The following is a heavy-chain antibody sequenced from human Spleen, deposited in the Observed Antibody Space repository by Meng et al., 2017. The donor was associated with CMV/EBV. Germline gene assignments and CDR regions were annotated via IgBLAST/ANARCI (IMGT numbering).Heavy chain of an antibody. V-gene: IGHV1-18*01. CDR3: ARDDCSGGSCYSDPFDH. J-gene: IGHJ4*02. Sequence: YTFSDYGLSWLRQAPGQGLEWMGWIHTYNGKTKYAQKFQDRVTMTRDTSMSTAYLEFWSLRSDDTAMYYCARDDCSGGSCYSDPFDHWGQGTLVTVSS. CDR2: IHTYNGKT. CDR1: YTFSDYG. D-gene: IGHD2-15*01.